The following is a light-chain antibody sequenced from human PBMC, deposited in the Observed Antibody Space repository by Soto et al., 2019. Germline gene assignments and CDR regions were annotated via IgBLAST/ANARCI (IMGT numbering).Light chain of an antibody. Sequence: AIRMTQSPSSLSASTGDRVTITCRASQGISSYLAWYQQKPGKAPKLLIYAASTLQSGVPSRFSGSGSGTDFTLATGCLQSEAFAPYYCQQYYSYPPTYGGGLKVEIK. V-gene: IGKV1-8*01. CDR2: AAS. CDR1: QGISSY. CDR3: QQYYSYPPT. J-gene: IGKJ4*01.